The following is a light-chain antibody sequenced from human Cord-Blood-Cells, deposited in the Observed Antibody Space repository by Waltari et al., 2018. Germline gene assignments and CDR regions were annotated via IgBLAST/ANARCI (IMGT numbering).Light chain of an antibody. V-gene: IGLV5-45*01. Sequence: QAVLTQPPSLSAPPGASASSTCTLRSGIHVGTYRLNWYQQKPGSPPQYLLRYKSDSDKQQGSGVPSRFSGSKDASANAGILLISGLQSEDEADYYCMIWHSSAWVFGGGTKLTVL. CDR3: MIWHSSAWV. J-gene: IGLJ3*02. CDR1: SGIHVGTYR. CDR2: YKSDSDK.